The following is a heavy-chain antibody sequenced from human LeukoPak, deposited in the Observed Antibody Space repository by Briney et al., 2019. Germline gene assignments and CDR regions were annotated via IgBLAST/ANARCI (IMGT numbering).Heavy chain of an antibody. Sequence: PGGSLRLSCAASGFTFDDYGMSWVSQAPGKGLEWVSGINWNGGSTGYADSVKGRFTISRENAKNSLYLQMNSLRAEDTAVYYCARDRSVVPAAIGYYYYYGMDVWGQGTTVTVSS. CDR2: INWNGGST. CDR3: ARDRSVVPAAIGYYYYYGMDV. J-gene: IGHJ6*02. CDR1: GFTFDDYG. V-gene: IGHV3-20*04. D-gene: IGHD2-2*02.